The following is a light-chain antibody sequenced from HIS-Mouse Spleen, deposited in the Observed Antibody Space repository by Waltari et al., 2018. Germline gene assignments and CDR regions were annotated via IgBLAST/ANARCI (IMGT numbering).Light chain of an antibody. V-gene: IGKV3-20*01. Sequence: EIVLTQSPGTLSSSPGDRATLSSRASQSVSSSYLAWYQQKTSQAPRRLIYGASSRATGIPDWFTGSGSGTDYAVNISRREPEDFAVVFCQRYGISPPGTLDPGTSLTIK. CDR2: GAS. J-gene: IGKJ2*02. CDR1: QSVSSSY. CDR3: QRYGISPPGT.